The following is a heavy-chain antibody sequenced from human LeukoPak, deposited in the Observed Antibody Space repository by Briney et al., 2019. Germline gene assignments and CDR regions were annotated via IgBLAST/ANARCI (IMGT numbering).Heavy chain of an antibody. Sequence: PGRSLRLSCAASGFTFSSYGMHWVRQVPGKGLEWVAVISYDGSNKYYADSVKGRFTISRDNSKNTLYLQMNSLRAEDTAVYYCASAFRNDYANYWGQGTLVTVSS. V-gene: IGHV3-30*03. CDR3: ASAFRNDYANY. CDR1: GFTFSSYG. CDR2: ISYDGSNK. D-gene: IGHD4-17*01. J-gene: IGHJ4*02.